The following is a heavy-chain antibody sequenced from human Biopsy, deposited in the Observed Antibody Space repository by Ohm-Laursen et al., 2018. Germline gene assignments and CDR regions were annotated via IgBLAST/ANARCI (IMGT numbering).Heavy chain of an antibody. CDR3: AADINVWNVNY. CDR2: FAPENGKT. J-gene: IGHJ4*02. Sequence: SVKVSCKISGYTLNELSMHWVRQVPGKGLEWMGGFAPENGKTVYAQNFQARVSLTEDTSTDTAYMELRSLRSEDTAVYYCAADINVWNVNYWGQGTLVTVSS. CDR1: GYTLNELS. V-gene: IGHV1-24*01. D-gene: IGHD1-1*01.